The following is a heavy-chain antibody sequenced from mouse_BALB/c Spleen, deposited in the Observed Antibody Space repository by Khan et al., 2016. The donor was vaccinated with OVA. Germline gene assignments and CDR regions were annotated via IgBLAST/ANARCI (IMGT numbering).Heavy chain of an antibody. J-gene: IGHJ4*01. V-gene: IGHV8-12*01. D-gene: IGHD2-12*01. CDR2: IYWDDDK. CDR1: GFSLSTSGMG. CDR3: ARKFTTYDYAMDY. Sequence: QVTLKESGPEILQPSQTLSLTCSFSGFSLSTSGMGVSWIRQPSGKGLEWLAHIYWDDDKRYNPSLKSRLTISKDTSSKQVFLKITSVDTADTATCDYARKFTTYDYAMDYWGQGTSVTVSS.